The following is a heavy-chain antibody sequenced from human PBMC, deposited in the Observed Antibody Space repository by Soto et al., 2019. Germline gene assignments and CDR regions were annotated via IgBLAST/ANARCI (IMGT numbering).Heavy chain of an antibody. V-gene: IGHV4-59*01. D-gene: IGHD2-15*01. J-gene: IGHJ3*02. Sequence: SETLSLTCTVSGGSISSYYWSWIRQPPGKGLEWIGYIYYSGSTNYNPSLKSRVTISVDTSKNQFSLKLSSVTAADTAVYYCARDPGPGYFFGDSSPSGAFYICAQRTIVPVSS. CDR2: IYYSGST. CDR1: GGSISSYY. CDR3: ARDPGPGYFFGDSSPSGAFYI.